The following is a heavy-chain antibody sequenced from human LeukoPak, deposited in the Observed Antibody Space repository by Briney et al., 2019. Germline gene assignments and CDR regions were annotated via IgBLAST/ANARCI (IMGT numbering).Heavy chain of an antibody. D-gene: IGHD2-2*01. J-gene: IGHJ4*02. Sequence: KPSETLSLTCTVSGYSISSGYYWGWIRQPPGKGLEWIGSIYHSGSTYYNPSLKSRVTISVDTSKNQFSLKLSSVTAADTAVYYCAKDLPARIVVVPAASPDHYWGQGTLVTVSS. CDR3: AKDLPARIVVVPAASPDHY. V-gene: IGHV4-38-2*02. CDR1: GYSISSGYY. CDR2: IYHSGST.